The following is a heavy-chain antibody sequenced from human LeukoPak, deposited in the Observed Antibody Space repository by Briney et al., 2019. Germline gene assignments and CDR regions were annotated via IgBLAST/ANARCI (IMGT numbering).Heavy chain of an antibody. V-gene: IGHV1-2*02. CDR3: ARVLGKDWFDP. CDR1: GYTFTGQY. Sequence: ASVKVSCKASGYTFTGQYIHWVRQAPGQGLEWMGWINPNSGGTNYAQKFQGRVTMTRDTSISTAYMELSRLRSDDTAVYYCARVLGKDWFDPWGQGTLVTVSS. J-gene: IGHJ5*02. D-gene: IGHD3-10*01. CDR2: INPNSGGT.